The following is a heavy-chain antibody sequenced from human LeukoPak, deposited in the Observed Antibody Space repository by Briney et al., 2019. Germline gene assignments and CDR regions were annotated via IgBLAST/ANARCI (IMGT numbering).Heavy chain of an antibody. D-gene: IGHD3-9*01. Sequence: PGGSLRLSCAASGFTFSNAWMSWVRQAPGKGLEWVGRIKSKTDGGTTDYAAPVKGRFTISRDDSKNTLYLQMNSLKTEDTAVYYYTTKNENVLRYFDWSDAFDIWGQGTMVTVSS. CDR1: GFTFSNAW. CDR3: TTKNENVLRYFDWSDAFDI. V-gene: IGHV3-15*01. J-gene: IGHJ3*02. CDR2: IKSKTDGGTT.